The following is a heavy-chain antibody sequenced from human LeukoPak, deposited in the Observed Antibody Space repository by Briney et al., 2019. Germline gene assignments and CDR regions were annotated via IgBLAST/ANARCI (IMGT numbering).Heavy chain of an antibody. CDR3: ARWSGYGDSSDY. CDR1: GYRFTTYW. J-gene: IGHJ4*02. Sequence: GESLKISGKGSGYRFTTYWGGWVGKMPGKGLEWMGIIYPVDSATRYSPSFQAPVTISADKSISTAYLQGSSLKASDTAMYYCARWSGYGDSSDYWGQGTLVTVSS. D-gene: IGHD2-21*01. CDR2: IYPVDSAT. V-gene: IGHV5-51*01.